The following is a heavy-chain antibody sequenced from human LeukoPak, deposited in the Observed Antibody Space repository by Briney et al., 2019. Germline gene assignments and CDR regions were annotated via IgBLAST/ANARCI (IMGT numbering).Heavy chain of an antibody. CDR1: GFTFSSYG. V-gene: IGHV3-30*02. CDR2: IRYDGSNK. CDR3: ARDRDYDFWSGYLGDDAFDI. D-gene: IGHD3-3*01. J-gene: IGHJ3*02. Sequence: GGSLRLSCAASGFTFSSYGMHWVRQAPGKGLEWVAFIRYDGSNKYYADSVKGRFTISRDNAKNSLYLQMNSLRAEDTAVYYCARDRDYDFWSGYLGDDAFDIWGQGTMVTVSS.